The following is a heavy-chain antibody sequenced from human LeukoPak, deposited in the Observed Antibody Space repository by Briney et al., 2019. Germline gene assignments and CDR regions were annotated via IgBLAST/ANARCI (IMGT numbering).Heavy chain of an antibody. CDR3: ARVGSSRYCSSSSCYVLKWFDP. CDR1: GGPISTPY. D-gene: IGHD2-2*01. J-gene: IGHJ5*02. CDR2: LDHSGTT. Sequence: TSETLSLTCTVSGGPISTPYWGWIRQPPGEGLEWIGYLDHSGTTNCNPSLKSRVTISVDTSKNQFSLKLTSVTAADTAVYYCARVGSSRYCSSSSCYVLKWFDPWGQGTLVTVSS. V-gene: IGHV4-59*08.